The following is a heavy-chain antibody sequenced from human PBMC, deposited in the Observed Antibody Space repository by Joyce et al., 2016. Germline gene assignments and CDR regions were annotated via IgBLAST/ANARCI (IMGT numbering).Heavy chain of an antibody. D-gene: IGHD3-22*01. J-gene: IGHJ4*02. CDR1: GFILSSYG. CDR2: ISYDGSKK. V-gene: IGHV3-30*03. CDR3: AHINTDSTLDH. Sequence: QVQLVESGGGLVQPGRSLRLPCAASGFILSSYGMNWVCQAPGKGLEGVAVISYDGSKKYYGDSWKGRFTISRDNSKNTLYLQVDSLRPEDTAIYYCAHINTDSTLDHWGQGTLVTVSS.